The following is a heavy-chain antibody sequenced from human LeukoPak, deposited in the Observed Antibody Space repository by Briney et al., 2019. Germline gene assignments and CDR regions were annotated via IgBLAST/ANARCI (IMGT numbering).Heavy chain of an antibody. V-gene: IGHV4-39*07. D-gene: IGHD3-16*01. CDR2: IYYSGST. J-gene: IGHJ2*01. Sequence: PSETLSLTCSVSGGSHKNSNYYWGWVRQPPGKGLEWIGSIYYSGSTYYNPSLKSRVTISVDTSKNQFSLKLSSVTAADTAVYYCARAGLRGWYFDLWGRGTLVTVSS. CDR1: GGSHKNSNYY. CDR3: ARAGLRGWYFDL.